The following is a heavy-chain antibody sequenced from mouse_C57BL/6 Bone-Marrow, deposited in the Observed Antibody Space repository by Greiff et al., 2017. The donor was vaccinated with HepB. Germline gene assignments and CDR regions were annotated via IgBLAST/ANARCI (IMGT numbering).Heavy chain of an antibody. V-gene: IGHV5-2*01. D-gene: IGHD2-4*01. CDR2: INSDGGST. Sequence: EVMLVQSGAGLVQPGESLKLSCESNEYAFPSHDMSWVRKTPEKRLELVAAINSDGGSTYYPDTMEGRFNISRDNTKKTLCLQMSSLRSEDTAVYDCARGDYYYAMDYWGKGTTVTVSS. J-gene: IGHJ4*01. CDR3: ARGDYYYAMDY. CDR1: EYAFPSHD.